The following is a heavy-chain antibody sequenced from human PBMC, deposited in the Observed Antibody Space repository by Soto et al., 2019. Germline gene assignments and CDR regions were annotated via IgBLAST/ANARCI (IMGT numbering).Heavy chain of an antibody. Sequence: GASVKVSCKASGYTFTSYYMHWVRQAPGQGLEWMGIINPSGGSTSYAQKFQGRVTMTRDTSTSTVYMELSSLRSEDTAVYYCAREGYYYGSGSYYVARGVLPIPPDNWFDPWGQGTLVTVSS. CDR3: AREGYYYGSGSYYVARGVLPIPPDNWFDP. D-gene: IGHD3-10*01. CDR1: GYTFTSYY. J-gene: IGHJ5*02. V-gene: IGHV1-46*01. CDR2: INPSGGST.